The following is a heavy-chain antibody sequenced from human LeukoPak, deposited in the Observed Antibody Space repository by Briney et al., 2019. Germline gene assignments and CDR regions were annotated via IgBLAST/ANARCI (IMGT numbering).Heavy chain of an antibody. CDR3: ARALIGYYFDY. CDR2: VSNSRDYI. Sequence: GGSLRLSCAASGFSFSSYRMNWLRQAPGKGLEWVSSVSNSRDYIHYADSVKGRFTISRDNSKNSLYLQMNSLRAEDTAVYYCARALIGYYFDYWGQGTLVTVSS. CDR1: GFSFSSYR. D-gene: IGHD2-8*01. V-gene: IGHV3-21*06. J-gene: IGHJ4*02.